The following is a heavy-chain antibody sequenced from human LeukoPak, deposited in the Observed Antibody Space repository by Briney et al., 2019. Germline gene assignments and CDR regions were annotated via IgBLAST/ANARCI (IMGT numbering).Heavy chain of an antibody. Sequence: GGSLRLSCAASGFTFSSYAMHWVRQAPGQRLEWLGCINPGNSNIKYSQKLQGRITITRDTSASTAYMELSSLRSEDTAVYYCARTGLYYYGSGSDYWGQGTLVTVSS. D-gene: IGHD3-10*01. V-gene: IGHV1-3*01. J-gene: IGHJ4*02. CDR1: GFTFSSYA. CDR3: ARTGLYYYGSGSDY. CDR2: INPGNSNI.